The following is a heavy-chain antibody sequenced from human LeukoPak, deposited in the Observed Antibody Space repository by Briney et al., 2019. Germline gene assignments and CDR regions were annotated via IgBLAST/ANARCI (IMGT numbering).Heavy chain of an antibody. CDR3: AKDLSTRGSGSYYDY. Sequence: GGSLRLSCAASGLTFSSYAMSWVRQAPGKGLEWVSAISGSGGSTYYADSVKGRFTISRDNSKNTLYLQMNSLRAEDTAVYYCAKDLSTRGSGSYYDYWGQGTLVTVSS. CDR2: ISGSGGST. CDR1: GLTFSSYA. V-gene: IGHV3-23*01. J-gene: IGHJ4*02. D-gene: IGHD3-10*01.